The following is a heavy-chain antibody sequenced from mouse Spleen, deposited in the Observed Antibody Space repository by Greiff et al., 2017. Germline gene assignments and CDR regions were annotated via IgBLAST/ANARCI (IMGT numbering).Heavy chain of an antibody. CDR3: ARQYYDAPYYAMDY. D-gene: IGHD1-1*01. Sequence: EVQRVESGGGLVKPGGSLKLSCAASGFTFSSYAMSWVRQTPEKRLEWVAAINSNGGSTYYPDTVKDRFTISRDNAKNTLYLQMSSLRSEDTALYYCARQYYDAPYYAMDYWGQGTSVTVSS. CDR1: GFTFSSYA. CDR2: INSNGGST. J-gene: IGHJ4*01. V-gene: IGHV5-6-2*01.